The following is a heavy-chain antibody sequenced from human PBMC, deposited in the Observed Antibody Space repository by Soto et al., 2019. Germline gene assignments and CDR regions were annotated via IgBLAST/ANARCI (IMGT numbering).Heavy chain of an antibody. J-gene: IGHJ2*01. CDR2: IDWDDDK. V-gene: IGHV2-70*11. D-gene: IGHD3-22*01. Sequence: TLSLTCTVSGGSISSGGYYWSWIRQPPGKALEWLARIDWDDDKYYSTSLKTRLTISKDTSKNQVVLTMTNMDPVDTATYYCARTHSHYYDSSGYHWYFDLWGRGTLVTVSS. CDR1: GGSISSGGYY. CDR3: ARTHSHYYDSSGYHWYFDL.